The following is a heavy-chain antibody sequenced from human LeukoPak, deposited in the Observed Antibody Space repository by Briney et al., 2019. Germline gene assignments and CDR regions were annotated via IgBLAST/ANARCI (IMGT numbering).Heavy chain of an antibody. CDR2: MNPNSGNT. V-gene: IGHV1-8*01. CDR3: ARVRGVTIFGVEKYNWFDP. D-gene: IGHD3-3*01. CDR1: GYTFTSYD. Sequence: ASVKVSCTASGYTFTSYDINWVRQATGQGLEWMGWMNPNSGNTGYAQKFQGRVTMTRDTSMSTAYMELSSLTSEDTAVYYCARVRGVTIFGVEKYNWFDPWGQGTLVTVSS. J-gene: IGHJ5*02.